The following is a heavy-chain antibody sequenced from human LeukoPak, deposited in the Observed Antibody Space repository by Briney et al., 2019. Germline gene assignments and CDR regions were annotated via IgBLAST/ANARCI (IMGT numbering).Heavy chain of an antibody. D-gene: IGHD3-3*01. CDR3: ARGRAIFGVVPRLYFGY. CDR1: GGSFSGYY. J-gene: IGHJ4*02. Sequence: PSETLSLTCAVSGGSFSGYYWTWIRQPPGKGLEWIGEINHSGSANYNPSLKSRVTISLDTSKNQFSLKLSSVTAADTAVYYCARGRAIFGVVPRLYFGYWGQGTLVTVSS. V-gene: IGHV4-34*01. CDR2: INHSGSA.